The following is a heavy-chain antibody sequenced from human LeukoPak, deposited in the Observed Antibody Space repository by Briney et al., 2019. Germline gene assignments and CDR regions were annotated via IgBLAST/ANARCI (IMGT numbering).Heavy chain of an antibody. J-gene: IGHJ3*02. D-gene: IGHD2-21*02. CDR1: GFTFSSYA. CDR3: ARGRHIVVVTAFDI. Sequence: PGGSLRLSCAASGFTFSSYAMSWVRQAPGKGLEWVSSISSSSSYIYYADSVKGRFTISRDNAKNSLYLQMNSLRAEDTAVYYCARGRHIVVVTAFDIWGQGTMVTVSS. V-gene: IGHV3-21*01. CDR2: ISSSSSYI.